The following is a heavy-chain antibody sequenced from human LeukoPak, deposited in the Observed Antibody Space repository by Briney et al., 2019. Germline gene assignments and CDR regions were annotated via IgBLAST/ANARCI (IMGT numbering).Heavy chain of an antibody. Sequence: GSLRLSCAASGFTFDDYAMRWVRQAPGEGVEGVSLSSGADGSTYYEDSVKSGFTISRNNSKNSLYLQKNSMRTEDAALYYCAKDISGRVLAYYYDSSGYYFSWGQGTLVTVSS. CDR3: AKDISGRVLAYYYDSSGYYFS. V-gene: IGHV3-43*02. CDR2: SSGADGST. D-gene: IGHD3-22*01. CDR1: GFTFDDYA. J-gene: IGHJ5*02.